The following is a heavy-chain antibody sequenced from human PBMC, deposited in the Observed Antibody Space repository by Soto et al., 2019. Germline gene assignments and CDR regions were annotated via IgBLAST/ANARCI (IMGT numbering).Heavy chain of an antibody. CDR1: GYNFFSYH. V-gene: IGHV1-46*01. Sequence: ASVKVSCKASGYNFFSYHIYWVRQAPGQGLEWMGRFPARGGITFYAHRFRGRVSKTRDPSLTNTVSLELTSLTSDDTAVYYCARGGATIYGGIDAWGQGSRVTVHS. CDR3: ARGGATIYGGIDA. J-gene: IGHJ5*02. D-gene: IGHD3-3*02. CDR2: FPARGGIT.